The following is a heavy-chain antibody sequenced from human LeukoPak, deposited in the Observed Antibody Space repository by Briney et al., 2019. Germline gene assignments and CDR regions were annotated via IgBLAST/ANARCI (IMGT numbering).Heavy chain of an antibody. V-gene: IGHV4-39*07. J-gene: IGHJ3*02. CDR1: GGSISSSSYY. Sequence: ASETLSLTCTVSGGSISSSSYYWGWIRQPPGKGLEWIGSIYYSGSTYYNPSLKSRVTISVDTSKNQFSLKLSSVTAADTAVYFCARGPYSYDSSGAFDIWGQGTMVTVSS. CDR3: ARGPYSYDSSGAFDI. D-gene: IGHD3-22*01. CDR2: IYYSGST.